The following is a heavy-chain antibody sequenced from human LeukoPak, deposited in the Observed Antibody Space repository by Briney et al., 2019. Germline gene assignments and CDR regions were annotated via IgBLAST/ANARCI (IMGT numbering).Heavy chain of an antibody. Sequence: PSETLSLTCTVSGGSISGYYWSWIRQPPGKGLEWIGYIYYSGSTNYNPSLKSRVTISVDKSKNQFSLKLTSVSAADTAMYYCARDGVVGYSSSWYLAHWGQGALVTVSS. CDR1: GGSISGYY. CDR3: ARDGVVGYSSSWYLAH. V-gene: IGHV4-59*12. D-gene: IGHD6-13*01. J-gene: IGHJ4*02. CDR2: IYYSGST.